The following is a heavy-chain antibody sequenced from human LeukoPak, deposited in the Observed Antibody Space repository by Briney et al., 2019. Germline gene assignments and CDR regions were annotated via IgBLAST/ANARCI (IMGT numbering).Heavy chain of an antibody. D-gene: IGHD6-19*01. V-gene: IGHV3-23*01. CDR3: AKPGIAVAGMYNWFDP. CDR1: GFTFSSYA. J-gene: IGHJ5*02. Sequence: GGSLRLSCAASGFTFSSYAMSWVRQAPGKGLEWVSTISGSGGSTYYADSVKGRFTISRDNSKNTLYLQVNSLRAEDTAVDYCAKPGIAVAGMYNWFDPWGQGTLVTVSS. CDR2: ISGSGGST.